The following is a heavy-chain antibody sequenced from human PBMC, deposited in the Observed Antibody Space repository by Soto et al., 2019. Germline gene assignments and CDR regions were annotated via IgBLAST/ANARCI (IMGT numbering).Heavy chain of an antibody. CDR3: AKEADYDFWSGYYARDYYYGMDV. V-gene: IGHV3-23*01. J-gene: IGHJ6*02. Sequence: PGGSLRLSCAASGFTFSSYTMIWVRQAPGKGLEWVSAISGSGGSTYYADSVKGRFTISRDNSKNTLYLQMNSLRAEDTAVYYCAKEADYDFWSGYYARDYYYGMDVWGQGTTVTVSS. D-gene: IGHD3-3*01. CDR1: GFTFSSYT. CDR2: ISGSGGST.